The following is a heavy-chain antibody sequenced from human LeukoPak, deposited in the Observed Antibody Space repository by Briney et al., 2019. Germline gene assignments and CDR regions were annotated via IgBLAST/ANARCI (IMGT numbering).Heavy chain of an antibody. D-gene: IGHD2-2*01. Sequence: GASVKVSCKASGGTFSSYAISWVRQAPGQGLEWMGRIIPILGIANYAQKFQGRVTITADKSTSTAYMELSSLRSEDTAVYYCAREVPVVPAAVDHWGQGTLVTVSS. CDR2: IIPILGIA. V-gene: IGHV1-69*04. CDR3: AREVPVVPAAVDH. J-gene: IGHJ4*02. CDR1: GGTFSSYA.